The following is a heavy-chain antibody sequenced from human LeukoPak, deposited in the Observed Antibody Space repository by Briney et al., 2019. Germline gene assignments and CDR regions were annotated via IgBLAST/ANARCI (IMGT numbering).Heavy chain of an antibody. D-gene: IGHD2-2*01. CDR1: GFTFSSYW. V-gene: IGHV3-74*01. Sequence: GGSLRLSCAASGFTFSSYWMHWVRQAPGKGLVWVSRINSDGSSTSYADSVKGRFTIYRDNAKNTLYLQMNSLRAEDTAVYYCARDIPHCSSTSCYPWFDPWGQGTLVTVYS. J-gene: IGHJ5*02. CDR2: INSDGSST. CDR3: ARDIPHCSSTSCYPWFDP.